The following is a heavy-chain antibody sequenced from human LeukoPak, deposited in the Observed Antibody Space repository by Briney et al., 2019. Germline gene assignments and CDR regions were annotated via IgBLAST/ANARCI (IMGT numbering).Heavy chain of an antibody. CDR2: ISSSGSTI. CDR1: GFTFSSYE. Sequence: PGGSLRLSCAASGFTFSSYEMNWVRQAPGKGLEWVSYISSSGSTIYYADSVKGRFTISRDNAKNSLYLQMNSLRAEDTAVYYCARVELLWFGELLGVNDYWGQGTLVTVS. J-gene: IGHJ4*02. CDR3: ARVELLWFGELLGVNDY. D-gene: IGHD3-10*01. V-gene: IGHV3-48*03.